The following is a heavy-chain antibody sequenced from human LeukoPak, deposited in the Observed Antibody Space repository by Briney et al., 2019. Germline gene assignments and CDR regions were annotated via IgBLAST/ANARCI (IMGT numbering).Heavy chain of an antibody. D-gene: IGHD1-14*01. CDR2: ISGSGGST. V-gene: IGHV3-23*01. CDR3: AKTGWVAYYYMDV. J-gene: IGHJ6*03. CDR1: GFTFSSYG. Sequence: GGSLRLSCAASGFTFSSYGMSWVRQAPGKGLEWVSAISGSGGSTYYADSVKGRFTISRDNSKNTLYLQMNSLRAEDTAVYYCAKTGWVAYYYMDVWGKGTTVTISS.